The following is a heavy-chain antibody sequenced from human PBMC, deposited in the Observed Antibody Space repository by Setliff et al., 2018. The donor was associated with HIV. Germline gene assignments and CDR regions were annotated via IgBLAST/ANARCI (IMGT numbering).Heavy chain of an antibody. CDR3: AHRRVGNYDSSGNYHSYFDY. J-gene: IGHJ4*02. D-gene: IGHD3-22*01. CDR1: GFSLTTIRVA. V-gene: IGHV2-5*02. Sequence: SGPTLVNPPETLTLTCTFSGFSLTTIRVAVGWFRQPPGKAPEWLGFIYWDDDKRYSPSLKTRITITKDTSKNQVVLTMARMDPVDTATYYCAHRRVGNYDSSGNYHSYFDYWGQGILVTVSS. CDR2: IYWDDDK.